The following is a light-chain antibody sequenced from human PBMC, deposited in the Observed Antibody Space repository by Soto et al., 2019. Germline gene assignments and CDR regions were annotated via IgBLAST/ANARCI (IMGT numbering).Light chain of an antibody. CDR1: HSLVDADENTY. V-gene: IGKV2-30*01. Sequence: DVTMTQSPLSLTVNGGQPASISCRSSHSLVDADENTYLRWFQQRPGQSPRRLIYKVSNRDPGVPDTVRGSGSGTDFTLKISRVEAEDVGIYYCMQGTHWPPWTFGQGTRVEIK. CDR3: MQGTHWPPWT. J-gene: IGKJ1*01. CDR2: KVS.